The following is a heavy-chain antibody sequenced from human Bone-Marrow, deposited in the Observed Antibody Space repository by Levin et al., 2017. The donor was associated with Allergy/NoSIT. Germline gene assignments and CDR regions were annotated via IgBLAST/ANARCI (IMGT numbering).Heavy chain of an antibody. Sequence: GGSLRLSCAASGFTFSSYYMHWVRQPPGKGLAWVSNIHTDTSVTNYADSVKGRFTISRDNAKNTLYLQMNSLRAEDTAVYYCVRGGCSATSCLDYWGQGSLVTVSS. V-gene: IGHV3-74*01. J-gene: IGHJ4*02. D-gene: IGHD2-15*01. CDR2: IHTDTSVT. CDR3: VRGGCSATSCLDY. CDR1: GFTFSSYY.